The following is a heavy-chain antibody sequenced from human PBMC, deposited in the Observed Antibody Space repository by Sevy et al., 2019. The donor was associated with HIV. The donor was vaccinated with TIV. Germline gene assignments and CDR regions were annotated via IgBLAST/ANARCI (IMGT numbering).Heavy chain of an antibody. CDR2: FDPVDGER. CDR1: GHTLTELP. V-gene: IGHV1-24*01. Sequence: ASVKVSCKFSGHTLTELPIHWVRQAPGKRLEWMGRFDPVDGERIYAQKFQGRVTMTEDTSTDTAYMELSSLRSEDTALYYCASTREYYSDNSGYFDYWGQGTLVTVSS. D-gene: IGHD3-22*01. J-gene: IGHJ4*02. CDR3: ASTREYYSDNSGYFDY.